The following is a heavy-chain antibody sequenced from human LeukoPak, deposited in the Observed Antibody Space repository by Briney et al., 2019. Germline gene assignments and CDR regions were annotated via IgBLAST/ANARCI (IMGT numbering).Heavy chain of an antibody. V-gene: IGHV4-34*01. CDR2: INHSGST. Sequence: PSETLSLTCAVYGGSFSGYYWSWIRQPPGKGLEWIGEINHSGSTNYNPSLKSRVTISVDTSKNQFSLKLSSVTAADTAVYFCARGEDFERYYLAYWGQGTLVTVSS. D-gene: IGHD3-9*01. CDR3: ARGEDFERYYLAY. J-gene: IGHJ4*02. CDR1: GGSFSGYY.